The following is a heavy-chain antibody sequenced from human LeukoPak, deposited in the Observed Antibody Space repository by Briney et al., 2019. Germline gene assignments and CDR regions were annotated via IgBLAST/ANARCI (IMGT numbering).Heavy chain of an antibody. CDR2: ISGSGSST. CDR1: GFTFSSYA. Sequence: GGSLRLSRAASGFTFSSYAMSWVRQAPGKGLEWVSAISGSGSSTYYTGSVKGRFTISRDNSKNTMYLQMNSLRAEDTAVYYCAKRIQSAMAMGYWGQGTLVTVSS. J-gene: IGHJ4*02. D-gene: IGHD5-18*01. CDR3: AKRIQSAMAMGY. V-gene: IGHV3-23*01.